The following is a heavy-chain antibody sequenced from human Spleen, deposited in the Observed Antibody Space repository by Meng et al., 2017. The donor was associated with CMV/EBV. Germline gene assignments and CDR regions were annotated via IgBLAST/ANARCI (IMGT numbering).Heavy chain of an antibody. CDR3: AKAIEARPAGHFDY. Sequence: GESLKISCAASGFTFSSYWMSWVRQAPGKGLEWVANIKQDGSEKYYVDSVKGRFTISRDNAKNSLYLQMNSLRAEDTAVYYCAKAIEARPAGHFDYWGQGTLVTVSS. CDR1: GFTFSSYW. V-gene: IGHV3-7*01. D-gene: IGHD6-6*01. CDR2: IKQDGSEK. J-gene: IGHJ4*02.